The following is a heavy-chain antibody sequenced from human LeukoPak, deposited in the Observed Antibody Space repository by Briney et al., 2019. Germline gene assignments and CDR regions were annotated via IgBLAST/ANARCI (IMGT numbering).Heavy chain of an antibody. D-gene: IGHD1-26*01. Sequence: SETLSLTCTVSNYSISSGYYWGWIRQSPGKGLEWIGSIYHSGSTYYNPSLKSRVTISVDTSKNQFSLKLSSVTAADTAVYYCARVKEWELLSSYYYYTDVWGKGTTVTISS. CDR2: IYHSGST. V-gene: IGHV4-38-2*02. J-gene: IGHJ6*03. CDR1: NYSISSGYY. CDR3: ARVKEWELLSSYYYYTDV.